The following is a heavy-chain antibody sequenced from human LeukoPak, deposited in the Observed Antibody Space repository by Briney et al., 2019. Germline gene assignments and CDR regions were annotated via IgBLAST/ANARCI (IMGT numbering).Heavy chain of an antibody. CDR1: GFTFSSYS. V-gene: IGHV3-21*04. CDR3: AKAMIVVVITTLHFDY. Sequence: GGSLRLSCAASGFTFSSYSMNWVRQAPGKGLEWVSSISSSSSYIYYADSVKGRFTISRDNSKNTLYLQMNSLRAEDTAVYYCAKAMIVVVITTLHFDYWGQGTLVTVSS. CDR2: ISSSSSYI. D-gene: IGHD3-22*01. J-gene: IGHJ4*02.